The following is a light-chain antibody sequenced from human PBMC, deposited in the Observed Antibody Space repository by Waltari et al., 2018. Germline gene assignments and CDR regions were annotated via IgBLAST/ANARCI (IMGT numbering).Light chain of an antibody. CDR3: LQYKSYPWT. CDR1: QSIVVW. V-gene: IGKV1-5*03. Sequence: DIQVTQSPSTLSASVGDRVTITCRASQSIVVWLAWYQQKPGKAPRLLIYKASYLESGVPSRFSGSGSGTEFTLTISSLQADDFATYYCLQYKSYPWTFGQGTKVEIK. CDR2: KAS. J-gene: IGKJ1*01.